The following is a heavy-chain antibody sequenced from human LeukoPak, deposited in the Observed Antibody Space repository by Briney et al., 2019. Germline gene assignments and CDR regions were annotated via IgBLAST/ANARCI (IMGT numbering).Heavy chain of an antibody. CDR2: INHSGST. J-gene: IGHJ4*02. CDR1: GGSFSGYY. Sequence: PSETLSLTCAVYGGSFSGYYWSWIRQPPGKGLEWIGEINHSGSTNYNPSLKSRVTISVDTSKNQFSLKLSSVTAADTAVYYCARGLGISDWGQGTLVTVSS. CDR3: ARGLGISD. D-gene: IGHD1-14*01. V-gene: IGHV4-34*01.